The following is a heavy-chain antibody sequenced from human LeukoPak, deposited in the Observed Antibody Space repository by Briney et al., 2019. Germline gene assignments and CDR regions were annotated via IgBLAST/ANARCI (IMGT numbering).Heavy chain of an antibody. CDR2: ISGSNSYI. J-gene: IGHJ5*02. V-gene: IGHV3-21*06. CDR3: AKSEITGTTRAPSWFDP. D-gene: IGHD1-7*01. Sequence: GGSLRPSCAASGLTFSNFCMNWVRQTPGKGLEWVSAISGSNSYIYYADSVRGRFTISRDNSKNTLYLQMNSLRAEDTAVYFCAKSEITGTTRAPSWFDPRGQGTLVTVSS. CDR1: GLTFSNFC.